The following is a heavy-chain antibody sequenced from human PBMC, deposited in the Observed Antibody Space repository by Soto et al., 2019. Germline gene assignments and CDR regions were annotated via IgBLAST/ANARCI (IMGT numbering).Heavy chain of an antibody. V-gene: IGHV3-30*18. CDR1: GFTFSSYG. CDR3: AKDVEAVAAYYGMDV. CDR2: ISSDGSNK. D-gene: IGHD6-19*01. J-gene: IGHJ6*02. Sequence: PGGSLRLSCAASGFTFSSYGMHWVRQAPGKGLDWVAVISSDGSNKYYADSVKARFTVSRDNSKNTLYLQMNSLRTEDTAVYYCAKDVEAVAAYYGMDVWGQGTTVNVSS.